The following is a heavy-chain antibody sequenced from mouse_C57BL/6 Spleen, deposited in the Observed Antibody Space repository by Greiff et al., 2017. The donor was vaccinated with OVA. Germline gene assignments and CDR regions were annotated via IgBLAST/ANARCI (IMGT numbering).Heavy chain of an antibody. CDR2: ISYDGSN. D-gene: IGHD1-3*01. J-gene: IGHJ2*01. Sequence: VQLKQSGPGLVKPSQSLSLTCSVTGYSITSGYYWNWIRQFPGNKLEWMGYISYDGSNNYNPSLKNRISITRDTSKNQFFLKLNSVTTEDTATYYCARGVAPFDYWGQGTTLTVSS. CDR3: ARGVAPFDY. CDR1: GYSITSGYY. V-gene: IGHV3-6*01.